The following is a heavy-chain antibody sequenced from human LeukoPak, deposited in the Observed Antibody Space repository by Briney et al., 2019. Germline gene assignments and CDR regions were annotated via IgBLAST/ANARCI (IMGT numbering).Heavy chain of an antibody. J-gene: IGHJ4*02. CDR2: IYTSGST. D-gene: IGHD3-10*01. CDR3: ARGSRFQIDY. V-gene: IGHV4-61*09. CDR1: GGSVNSASHY. Sequence: SETLSLTCTVSGGSVNSASHYWNWIRQPAGKGLEWIGHIYTSGSTNYNPSLKSRVTMSVDTSKNQFSLKLSSVTAADTAVYYCARGSRFQIDYWGQGTLVTVSS.